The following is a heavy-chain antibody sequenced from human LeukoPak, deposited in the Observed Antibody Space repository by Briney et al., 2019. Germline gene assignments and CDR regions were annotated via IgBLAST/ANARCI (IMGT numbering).Heavy chain of an antibody. CDR2: ISSSGSTI. V-gene: IGHV3-11*04. Sequence: GWSLRLSCAASGYTFSDYYMGWIRQAPGKGLEWVSYISSSGSTIYYADSVKGRFTISRENAKNSLYLQMNSLRAEDTAVYYCARSEGIQNFDYWGQGTLVTVSS. J-gene: IGHJ4*02. CDR3: ARSEGIQNFDY. CDR1: GYTFSDYY.